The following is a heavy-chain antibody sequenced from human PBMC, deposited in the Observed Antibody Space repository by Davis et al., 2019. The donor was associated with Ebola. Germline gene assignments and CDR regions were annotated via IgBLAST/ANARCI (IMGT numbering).Heavy chain of an antibody. V-gene: IGHV3-33*01. CDR1: GFTFSSYG. CDR2: IWYDGSNK. D-gene: IGHD5-24*01. Sequence: GESLKISCAASGFTFSSYGMHWVRQAPGKGLEWVAVIWYDGSNKYYADSVKGRFTISRDNSKNTLYLQMNSLRAEDTAVYYCARIAGTFRDGYNAYWGQGTLVTVSS. CDR3: ARIAGTFRDGYNAY. J-gene: IGHJ4*02.